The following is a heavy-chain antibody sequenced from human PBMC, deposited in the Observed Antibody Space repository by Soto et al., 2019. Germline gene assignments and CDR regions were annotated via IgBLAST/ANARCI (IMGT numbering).Heavy chain of an antibody. CDR3: AKDSGRSDAGLGFDH. CDR1: GFTFSSYA. CDR2: ISGSGGST. Sequence: GGSLRLSCAASGFTFSSYAMSWVRQAPGKGLEWVSAISGSGGSTYYADSVKGRFTISRDNSKNTLYLQMNSLRAEDTAVYYCAKDSGRSDAGLGFDHWGQGELVTISS. D-gene: IGHD1-1*01. V-gene: IGHV3-23*01. J-gene: IGHJ4*02.